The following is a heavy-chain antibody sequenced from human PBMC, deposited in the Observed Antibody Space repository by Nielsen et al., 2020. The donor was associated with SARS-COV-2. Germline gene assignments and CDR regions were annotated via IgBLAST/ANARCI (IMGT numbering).Heavy chain of an antibody. J-gene: IGHJ6*03. D-gene: IGHD2-2*01. CDR3: ARGGKYCSSTSCYLPAAYYYYMDV. CDR2: IIPIFGTA. CDR1: GGTFSSYA. V-gene: IGHV1-69*13. Sequence: SVKVSCKASGGTFSSYAISWVRQAPGRGLEWMGGIIPIFGTANYAQKFQGRVTITADESTSTAYMELSSLRSEDTAVYYCARGGKYCSSTSCYLPAAYYYYMDVWGKGTTVTVSS.